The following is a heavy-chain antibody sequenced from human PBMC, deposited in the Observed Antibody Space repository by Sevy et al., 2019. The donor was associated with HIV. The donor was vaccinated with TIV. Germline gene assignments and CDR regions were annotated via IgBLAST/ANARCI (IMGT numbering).Heavy chain of an antibody. CDR1: GGSISSYY. J-gene: IGHJ5*02. D-gene: IGHD3-22*01. Sequence: SETLALTCTVSGGSISSYYWSWIRQPPGKGLEWIGYIYYSGSTNYNPSLKSRVTISVDTSKNQFSLKLSSVTAADTAVYYCARDFYDSRGQGGDWFDAWGQGTLVTVSS. CDR3: ARDFYDSRGQGGDWFDA. V-gene: IGHV4-59*01. CDR2: IYYSGST.